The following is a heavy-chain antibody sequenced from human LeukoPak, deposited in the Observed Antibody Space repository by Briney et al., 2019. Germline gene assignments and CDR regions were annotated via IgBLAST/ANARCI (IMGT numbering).Heavy chain of an antibody. CDR1: GGSISSYY. CDR3: ARGLMITFGGAITFDP. D-gene: IGHD3-16*02. CDR2: IYYSGST. Sequence: SETLSLTCTVSGGSISSYYWSWIRQPPGMGLEWIGYIYYSGSTKYNPSLKSRVTISVDTSKNQFSLKLSSVTAADTAVYYCARGLMITFGGAITFDPWGQGTLVTVSS. V-gene: IGHV4-59*01. J-gene: IGHJ5*02.